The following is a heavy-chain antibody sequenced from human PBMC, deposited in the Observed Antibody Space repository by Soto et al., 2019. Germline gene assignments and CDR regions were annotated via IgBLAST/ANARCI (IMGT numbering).Heavy chain of an antibody. D-gene: IGHD2-8*02. CDR1: GGSFSGYY. V-gene: IGHV4-34*01. J-gene: IGHJ4*02. CDR2: INHSGST. CDR3: ARDKITGLFDY. Sequence: SETLSLTCAVYGGSFSGYYWTWIRQPPRTELEWIGEINHSGSTNYNPSLKSRVTISVDTSKNQFSLKLTSVTAADTAVYYCARDKITGLFDYWGQGTLVTVSS.